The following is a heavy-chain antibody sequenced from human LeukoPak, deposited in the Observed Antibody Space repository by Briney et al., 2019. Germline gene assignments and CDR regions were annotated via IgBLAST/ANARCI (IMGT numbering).Heavy chain of an antibody. CDR1: GYTFTSNY. J-gene: IGHJ4*02. CDR3: ARDQEGFGH. V-gene: IGHV1-46*01. Sequence: ASVKVSCKASGYTFTSNYIHWVRQAAGQGLEGVGLIYPREGSTSYAQKFQVRVTVTRDTSTSTVHMELSGLRSEDTAVYYCARDQEGFGHWGQGTLVTVSS. CDR2: IYPREGST. D-gene: IGHD3/OR15-3a*01.